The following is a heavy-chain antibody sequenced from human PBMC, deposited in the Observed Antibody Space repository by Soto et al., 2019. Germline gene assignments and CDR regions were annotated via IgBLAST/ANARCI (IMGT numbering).Heavy chain of an antibody. CDR2: IYYSGGT. Sequence: QVQLQESGPGLVKPSETLSLTCTVSGGSISSYYWSWIRQPPGKGLEWIGYIYYSGGTNYNPSLKSRVPISVATSKTHFSRKLSSVTAADTAVYYCARFNWYFDLWGRGTLVTVSS. V-gene: IGHV4-59*08. CDR1: GGSISSYY. J-gene: IGHJ2*01. CDR3: ARFNWYFDL.